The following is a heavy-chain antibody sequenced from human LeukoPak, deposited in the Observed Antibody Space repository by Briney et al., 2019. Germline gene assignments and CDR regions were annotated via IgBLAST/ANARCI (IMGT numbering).Heavy chain of an antibody. J-gene: IGHJ4*02. CDR2: ISSSSTYI. V-gene: IGHV3-21*01. D-gene: IGHD3-10*01. CDR3: ARAEGSGSSFDY. Sequence: GGSLRLSCVASGXPFRSFSMNWVRQAPGKGLEWVSSISSSSTYIYYADSVKGRFTISRDNAKNSLYLQMNSLRFEDTAVYYCARAEGSGSSFDYWGQGTLVTVSS. CDR1: GXPFRSFS.